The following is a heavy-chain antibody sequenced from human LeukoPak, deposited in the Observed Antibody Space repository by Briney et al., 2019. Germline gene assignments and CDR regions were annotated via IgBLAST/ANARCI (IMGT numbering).Heavy chain of an antibody. V-gene: IGHV3-23*01. CDR2: ISGSGGST. Sequence: GSLRLSCAASGFTFSSYAMSWVRQAPGKGVEWVSAISGSGGSTYYADSVKGRFTISRDNSKNTLYLQMNSLRAEDTAVYYCAKDREITFGGVIVNGGQGTLVTVSS. D-gene: IGHD3-16*02. CDR1: GFTFSSYA. CDR3: AKDREITFGGVIVN. J-gene: IGHJ4*02.